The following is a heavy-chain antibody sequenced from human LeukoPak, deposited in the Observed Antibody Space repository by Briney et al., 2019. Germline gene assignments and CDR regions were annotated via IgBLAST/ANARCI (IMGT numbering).Heavy chain of an antibody. CDR1: GFTFSSYS. D-gene: IGHD6-13*01. J-gene: IGHJ6*04. CDR3: ARDRSSSWYPEV. CDR2: ISSSSSYI. V-gene: IGHV3-21*01. Sequence: GGSPRLSCAASGFTFSSYSMNWVRQAPGKGLEWVSSISSSSSYIYYTDSVKGRFTISRDNAKNSLYLQMNSLRAEDTAVYYCARDRSSSWYPEVWGKGTTVTVSS.